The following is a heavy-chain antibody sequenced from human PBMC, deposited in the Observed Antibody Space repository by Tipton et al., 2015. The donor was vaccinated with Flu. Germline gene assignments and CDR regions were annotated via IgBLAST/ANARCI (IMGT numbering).Heavy chain of an antibody. V-gene: IGHV1-18*01. CDR3: ATARPMDYDDIGGSYLPGMDV. CDR1: GYTFTSYG. J-gene: IGHJ6*02. D-gene: IGHD3-16*02. CDR2: IIAYNGNT. Sequence: QSGAEVKKPGASVKVCCKASGYTFTSYGISWVRQAPGQGLEWMGWIIAYNGNTNYAQKHQGTDTMTTYTSTSTAYMELRSRRSDDTAVCYCATARPMDYDDIGGSYLPGMDVWGQGPTVTFSS.